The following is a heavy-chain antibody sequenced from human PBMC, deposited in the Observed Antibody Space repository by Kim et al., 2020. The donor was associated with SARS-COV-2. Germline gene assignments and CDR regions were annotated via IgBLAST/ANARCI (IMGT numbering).Heavy chain of an antibody. V-gene: IGHV3-23*01. Sequence: GGSLRLSCDASGFTFMNYAMTWVRQGPGKGLEWVAAISGSGGTTDYVDSVKGRFTMSRDMSRETVYLQMSSLRVEDTAVYFCAKSVGEYYYYYGLDVWD. J-gene: IGHJ6*02. CDR1: GFTFMNYA. D-gene: IGHD3-10*01. CDR2: ISGSGGTT. CDR3: AKSVGEYYYYYGLDV.